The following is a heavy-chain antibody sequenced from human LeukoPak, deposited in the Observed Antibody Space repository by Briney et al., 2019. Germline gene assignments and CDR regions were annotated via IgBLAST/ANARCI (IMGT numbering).Heavy chain of an antibody. D-gene: IGHD2-15*01. Sequence: PSETLSLTCTVSGGSISSYYWSWIRQPPRKGLEWIGYIYYSGSTNYNPSLKSRVTISVDTSKNQFSLKLSSVTAADTAVYYCAREGYCSGGSCFGSWGQGTLVTVSS. J-gene: IGHJ5*01. CDR2: IYYSGST. V-gene: IGHV4-59*12. CDR3: AREGYCSGGSCFGS. CDR1: GGSISSYY.